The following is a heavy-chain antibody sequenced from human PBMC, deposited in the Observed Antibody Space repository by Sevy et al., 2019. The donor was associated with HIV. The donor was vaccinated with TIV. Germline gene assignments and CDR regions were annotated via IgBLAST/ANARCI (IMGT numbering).Heavy chain of an antibody. J-gene: IGHJ3*02. Sequence: ASVKVSCKASGYTFTGYYMHWVRQAPGQVLEWMGWINPNSGGTNYAQKFQGRVTMTRDTSISTAYMELSRLRSDDTAVYYCARLSQQLVRNAFDIWGQGTMVTVSS. CDR2: INPNSGGT. V-gene: IGHV1-2*02. CDR3: ARLSQQLVRNAFDI. CDR1: GYTFTGYY. D-gene: IGHD6-13*01.